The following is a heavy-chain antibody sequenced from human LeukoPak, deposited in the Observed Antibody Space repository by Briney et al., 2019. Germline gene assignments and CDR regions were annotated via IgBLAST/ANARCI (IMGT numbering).Heavy chain of an antibody. Sequence: GASVKVSCKASGYTFTSYYMHWVRQAPGQGLEWMGIINPSGGSTSYAQEFQGRVTMTRDMSTSTVYMELSSLRSEDTAVYYCARDPIAVAGNPAFDYWGQGTLVTVSS. CDR1: GYTFTSYY. V-gene: IGHV1-46*01. CDR3: ARDPIAVAGNPAFDY. J-gene: IGHJ4*02. D-gene: IGHD6-19*01. CDR2: INPSGGST.